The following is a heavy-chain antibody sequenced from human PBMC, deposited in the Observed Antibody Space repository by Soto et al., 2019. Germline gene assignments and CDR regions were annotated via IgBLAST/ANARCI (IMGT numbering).Heavy chain of an antibody. D-gene: IGHD1-7*01. Sequence: PGGSLRLSCAASGFTFSSYCMHWVRQAPGKGLEWVAVIWYDGSNKYYADSVKGRFTISRDNSKNTLYLQMNSLRAEDTAVYYCARDHPLHNWNYGINWFDPWGQGTLVTVSS. CDR1: GFTFSSYC. CDR2: IWYDGSNK. CDR3: ARDHPLHNWNYGINWFDP. J-gene: IGHJ5*02. V-gene: IGHV3-33*01.